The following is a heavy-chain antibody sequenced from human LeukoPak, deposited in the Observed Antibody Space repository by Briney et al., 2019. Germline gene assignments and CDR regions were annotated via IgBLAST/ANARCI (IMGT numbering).Heavy chain of an antibody. D-gene: IGHD6-13*01. V-gene: IGHV1-69*10. Sequence: GASVKVSCKASGGTFSSYAISWVRQAPGQGLEWMGGIIPIFGITNYAQKFQDRVTITADKSTSTAYMELSSLRSEDTAVYYCARVVGLTGYSSSWYSGYYYYMDGSGKGTTVTVSS. CDR2: IIPIFGIT. J-gene: IGHJ6*03. CDR3: ARVVGLTGYSSSWYSGYYYYMDG. CDR1: GGTFSSYA.